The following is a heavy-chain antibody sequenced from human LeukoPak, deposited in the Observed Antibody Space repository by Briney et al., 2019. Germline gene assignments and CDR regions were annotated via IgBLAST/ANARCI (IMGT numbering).Heavy chain of an antibody. Sequence: ASVTVSCTASGYTFTNHAMHWVRQAPGQGLEWMGWINAADGNTKYSQKFQGRVTITRDTSASIVYMELSSLRSEDTAVYYCARLTYYYDSSGQNWFDPWGQGTLVTVSS. V-gene: IGHV1-3*01. J-gene: IGHJ5*02. D-gene: IGHD3-22*01. CDR3: ARLTYYYDSSGQNWFDP. CDR1: GYTFTNHA. CDR2: INAADGNT.